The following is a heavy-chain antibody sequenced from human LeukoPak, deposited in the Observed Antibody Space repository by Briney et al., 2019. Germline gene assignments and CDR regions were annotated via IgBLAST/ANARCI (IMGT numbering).Heavy chain of an antibody. CDR1: GFTFSSNA. CDR2: ISDTGDNT. D-gene: IGHD5-24*01. J-gene: IGHJ4*02. V-gene: IGHV3-23*01. Sequence: GGSLRLSCAASGFTFSSNAMSWVRQPPGKGLGWVAAISDTGDNTCYADSVRGRFTISRDNSKNTLYLDLNSLRAEDTAIYYCVKELKRESLTIGYDYWGQGALVTVSS. CDR3: VKELKRESLTIGYDY.